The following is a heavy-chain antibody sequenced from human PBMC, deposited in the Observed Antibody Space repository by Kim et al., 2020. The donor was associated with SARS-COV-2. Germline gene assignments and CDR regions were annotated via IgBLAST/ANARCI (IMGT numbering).Heavy chain of an antibody. CDR2: IYSGGST. CDR1: GFTVSSNY. V-gene: IGHV3-66*02. Sequence: GGSLRLSCAASGFTVSSNYMSWVRQAPGKGLEWVSVIYSGGSTYYADSVKGRFTISRDNSKNTLYLQMNSLRAEDTAVYYCARDCYYDSSGSYYYYYGMDVWGQGTTVTVSS. CDR3: ARDCYYDSSGSYYYYYGMDV. D-gene: IGHD3-22*01. J-gene: IGHJ6*02.